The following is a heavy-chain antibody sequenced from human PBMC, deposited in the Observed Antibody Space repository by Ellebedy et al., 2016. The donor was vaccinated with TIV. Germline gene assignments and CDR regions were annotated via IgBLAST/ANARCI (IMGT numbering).Heavy chain of an antibody. V-gene: IGHV3-33*08. CDR3: ARDGVITSCGVPQFNP. CDR1: GFTFSSYG. CDR2: VWYDGIHK. Sequence: GESLKISCAASGFTFSSYGMHWVRQAPGKGLEWVAVVWYDGIHKYYAESVKGRFTISRDNFKNNMFLQMNSLRAEDTAVYYCARDGVITSCGVPQFNPWGQGTLVTVSS. D-gene: IGHD2/OR15-2a*01. J-gene: IGHJ5*02.